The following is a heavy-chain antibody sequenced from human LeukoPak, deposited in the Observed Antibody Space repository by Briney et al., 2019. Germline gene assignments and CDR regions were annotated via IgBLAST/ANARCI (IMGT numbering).Heavy chain of an antibody. Sequence: PGGSLRLSCAASGFTFSSYWMHWVRQAPGKGLVWVSRINSDGSRMNYADSVKGRFTISRDNAKNTLYLQMNSLRAEDTAVYYCAREYCYGSGSRPDYWGQGTLVTVSS. CDR3: AREYCYGSGSRPDY. CDR2: INSDGSRM. CDR1: GFTFSSYW. J-gene: IGHJ4*02. D-gene: IGHD3-10*01. V-gene: IGHV3-74*01.